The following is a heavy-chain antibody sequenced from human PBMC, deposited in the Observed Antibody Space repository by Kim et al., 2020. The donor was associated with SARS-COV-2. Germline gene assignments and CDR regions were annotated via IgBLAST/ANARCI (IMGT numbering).Heavy chain of an antibody. Sequence: ASVKVSGKASGYTFTSYDINWVRQATGQGLEWMGWMNPNSGNTGYAQKFQGRVTMTRNTSISTAYMELSSLRSEDTAVYYCARNVEMATIIGGMDVWGQGTTVTVSS. CDR3: ARNVEMATIIGGMDV. J-gene: IGHJ6*02. D-gene: IGHD5-12*01. CDR1: GYTFTSYD. V-gene: IGHV1-8*01. CDR2: MNPNSGNT.